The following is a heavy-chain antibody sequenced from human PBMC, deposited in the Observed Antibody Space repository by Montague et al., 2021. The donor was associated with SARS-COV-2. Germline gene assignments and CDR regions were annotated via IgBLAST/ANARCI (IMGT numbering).Heavy chain of an antibody. CDR2: IHYSEST. Sequence: SETLSLTCTVSGDSITSSRYYWGWIRQPPWKGPASIGSIHYSESTYSNPSLKSPLTISVDTSQNHFSLNLTSVTASDSAVYYCARPIHDNSPDRAFDVWGQGTMVTVSS. V-gene: IGHV4-39*02. CDR3: ARPIHDNSPDRAFDV. J-gene: IGHJ3*01. CDR1: GDSITSSRYY. D-gene: IGHD3-22*01.